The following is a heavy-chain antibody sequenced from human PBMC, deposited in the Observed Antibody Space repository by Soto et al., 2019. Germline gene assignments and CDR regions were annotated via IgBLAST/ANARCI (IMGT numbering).Heavy chain of an antibody. CDR2: ITGSGGST. J-gene: IGHJ5*02. Sequence: PGGSLRLSCAASGFTFSSYGMSWLRQPPGKGLEWVSSITGSGGSTWYADSVKGRFTISRDNPKNTLFLQMNSLRAEDTAVYYCAKDWASDQYNWLDPWGQGTLVTVSS. V-gene: IGHV3-23*01. CDR1: GFTFSSYG. CDR3: AKDWASDQYNWLDP. D-gene: IGHD3-16*01.